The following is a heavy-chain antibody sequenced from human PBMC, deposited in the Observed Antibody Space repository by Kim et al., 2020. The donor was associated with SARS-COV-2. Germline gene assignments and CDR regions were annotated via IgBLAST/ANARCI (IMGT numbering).Heavy chain of an antibody. D-gene: IGHD1-26*01. Sequence: GGSLRLSCAASGFTFGDYAMHWVRQAPGKGLEWVSGISWNSGSIGYADSVKGRFTISRDNAKNSLYLQMNSLRAEDTALYYCAKDGGRGSGSYRHYYGMDVWGQGTTVTVSS. V-gene: IGHV3-9*01. CDR2: ISWNSGSI. J-gene: IGHJ6*02. CDR1: GFTFGDYA. CDR3: AKDGGRGSGSYRHYYGMDV.